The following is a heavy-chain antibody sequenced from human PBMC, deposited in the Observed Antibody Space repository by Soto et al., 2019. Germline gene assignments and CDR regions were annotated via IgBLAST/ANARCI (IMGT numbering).Heavy chain of an antibody. CDR3: ARMRPDSTVTRGYYYYGMDV. V-gene: IGHV5-10-1*01. CDR2: IDPSDSYT. J-gene: IGHJ6*02. Sequence: GESLKISCKGSGYSFTSYWISWVRQMPGKGLEWMGRIDPSDSYTNYSPSFQGHVTISADKSISTAYLQWSSLKASDTAMYYCARMRPDSTVTRGYYYYGMDVWGQGTTVTVSS. CDR1: GYSFTSYW. D-gene: IGHD4-4*01.